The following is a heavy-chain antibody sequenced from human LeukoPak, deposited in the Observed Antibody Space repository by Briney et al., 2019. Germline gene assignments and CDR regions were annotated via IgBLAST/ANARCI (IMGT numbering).Heavy chain of an antibody. J-gene: IGHJ4*02. D-gene: IGHD3-16*02. CDR3: ARHDSFIRS. V-gene: IGHV3-23*01. Sequence: SGGSLRLSCVASGFTFSDYAMSWVRQAPGKGLEWVSGISDSGGSTYYADSVKGRCTISRDNSKNTVSLQMNNLRAEDMAVYFCARHDSFIRSWGQGTLVTVTS. CDR2: ISDSGGST. CDR1: GFTFSDYA.